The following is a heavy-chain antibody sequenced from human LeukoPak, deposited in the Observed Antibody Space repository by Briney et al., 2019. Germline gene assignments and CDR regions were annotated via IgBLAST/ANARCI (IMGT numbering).Heavy chain of an antibody. CDR3: ARAKRNGFDI. Sequence: GGSLRLSCEASGFTFSNYSMNWVRQAPGKGLEWVSYIRSSSSTIYYADSVKGRFTISRDNAKNSLYLQMNSLRAEDTAVYYCARAKRNGFDIWGQGTMVTVSS. CDR2: IRSSSSTI. V-gene: IGHV3-48*01. J-gene: IGHJ3*02. CDR1: GFTFSNYS.